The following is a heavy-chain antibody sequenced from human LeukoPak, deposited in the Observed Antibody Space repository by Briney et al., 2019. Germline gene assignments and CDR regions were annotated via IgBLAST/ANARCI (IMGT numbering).Heavy chain of an antibody. CDR1: GFTFSSYS. Sequence: PGGSLRLSCAASGFTFSSYSMNWVRQAPGKGLEWVSSISSSSSYIYYADSVKGRFTISRDNAKNSLYLQMNSLRAEDTAVYYCARDLRGSYRYYYYYMDVWGKGTTVTVSS. V-gene: IGHV3-21*01. J-gene: IGHJ6*03. CDR2: ISSSSSYI. CDR3: ARDLRGSYRYYYYYMDV. D-gene: IGHD1-26*01.